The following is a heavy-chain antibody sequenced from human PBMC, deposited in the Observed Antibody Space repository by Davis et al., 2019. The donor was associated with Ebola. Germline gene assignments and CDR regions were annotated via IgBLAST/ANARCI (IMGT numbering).Heavy chain of an antibody. D-gene: IGHD2-8*02. V-gene: IGHV5-51*01. CDR3: ASLRRTITGMDDAFDI. CDR1: GYSFTSYW. J-gene: IGHJ3*02. Sequence: GESLKISCKGSGYSFTSYWIGWMRQMPGKGLEWMGIIYTGDSDTRYNPSFRGRVTISADKSIKTAFLQWSSLRASDTAMYYCASLRRTITGMDDAFDIWGQGTMVTVSS. CDR2: IYTGDSDT.